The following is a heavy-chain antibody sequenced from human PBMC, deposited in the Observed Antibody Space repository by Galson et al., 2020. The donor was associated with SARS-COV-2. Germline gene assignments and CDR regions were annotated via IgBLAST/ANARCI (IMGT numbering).Heavy chain of an antibody. Sequence: GGSLTLSCAASGFTFSSYAMHWVRQAPRTGLERVAVISYDESNKYYADSVKSRFTITRDNSNKTLYLQMNSRRAEDTAGYYCARHLLLWFGVEGPVDYGGQGTLVTFSS. V-gene: IGHV3-30*04. J-gene: IGHJ4*02. D-gene: IGHD3-10*01. CDR3: ARHLLLWFGVEGPVDY. CDR1: GFTFSSYA. CDR2: ISYDESNK.